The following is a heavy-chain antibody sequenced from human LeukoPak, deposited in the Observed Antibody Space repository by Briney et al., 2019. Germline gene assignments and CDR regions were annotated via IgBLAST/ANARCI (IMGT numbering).Heavy chain of an antibody. V-gene: IGHV3-9*01. CDR1: GFTFDDYA. Sequence: GGSLRLSCAASGFTFDDYAMHWVRQVPGKGLEWVSGISWNSGSIGYADSVKGRFTISRDNAKNSLYLQMNSLRAEDTALYYCAKDRAMAVLYYFDYWGQGTLVTVSP. D-gene: IGHD5-18*01. CDR2: ISWNSGSI. CDR3: AKDRAMAVLYYFDY. J-gene: IGHJ4*02.